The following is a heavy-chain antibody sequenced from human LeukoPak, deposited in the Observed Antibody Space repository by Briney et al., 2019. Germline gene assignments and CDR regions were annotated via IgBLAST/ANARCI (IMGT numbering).Heavy chain of an antibody. CDR1: GFTFSSYA. Sequence: GGSLRLSCAASGFTFSSYAMHWVRQAPGKGLEWVAVISYDGSNKYYADSVKGRFTISRDNSKNTLYLQMNSLRAEDTAVYHCARGSYYYDSSAYYSPSYYFDYWGQGTLVTVSS. CDR2: ISYDGSNK. J-gene: IGHJ4*02. V-gene: IGHV3-30-3*01. CDR3: ARGSYYYDSSAYYSPSYYFDY. D-gene: IGHD3-22*01.